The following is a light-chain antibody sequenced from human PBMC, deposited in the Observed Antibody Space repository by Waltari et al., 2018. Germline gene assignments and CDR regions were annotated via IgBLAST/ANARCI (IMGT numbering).Light chain of an antibody. CDR3: LAWDSSTAV. CDR2: HDS. CDR1: NLGDKY. J-gene: IGLJ1*01. Sequence: SYKLTQPPSVSVSPGQTASISCSGDNLGDKYTSWYQQKAGQSPVLVIYHDSRRPSGIPDRSSGSNSGNTASLTISGTQALDEADYYCLAWDSSTAVFGTGTKLTVL. V-gene: IGLV3-1*01.